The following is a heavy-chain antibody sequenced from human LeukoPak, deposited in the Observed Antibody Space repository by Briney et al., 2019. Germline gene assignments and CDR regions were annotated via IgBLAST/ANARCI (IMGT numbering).Heavy chain of an antibody. V-gene: IGHV4-39*02. J-gene: IGHJ6*03. D-gene: IGHD3-22*01. CDR1: AGSISSSDYY. CDR3: SRLTHSYYSDTSGYYPYYYMDV. Sequence: SETLSLTCTVSAGSISSSDYYWGWIRQSPGKGLEWIGRISYSGNTYYSPSLKSRVTISVDTSKNHFSLRLSSVTAADTAVYFCSRLTHSYYSDTSGYYPYYYMDVWGEGITVTVSS. CDR2: ISYSGNT.